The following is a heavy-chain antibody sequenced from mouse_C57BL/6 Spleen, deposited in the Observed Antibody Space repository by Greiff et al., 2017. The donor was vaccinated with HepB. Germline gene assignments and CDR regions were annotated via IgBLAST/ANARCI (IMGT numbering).Heavy chain of an antibody. J-gene: IGHJ3*01. V-gene: IGHV5-4*01. D-gene: IGHD1-2*01. CDR3: AREGITTAPWFAY. CDR1: GFTFSSYA. CDR2: ISDGGSYT. Sequence: EVQGVESGGGLVKPGGSLKLSCAASGFTFSSYAMSWVRQTPEKRLEWVATISDGGSYTYYPDNVKGRFTISRDNAKNNLYLQMSHLKSEDTAMYYCAREGITTAPWFAYWGQGTLVTVSA.